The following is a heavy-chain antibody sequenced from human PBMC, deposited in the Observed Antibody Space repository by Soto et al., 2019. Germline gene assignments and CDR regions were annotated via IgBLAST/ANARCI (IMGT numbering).Heavy chain of an antibody. CDR2: IYYSGST. CDR1: GGSISSYY. Sequence: SETLSLTCTISGGSISSYYWSWIRQPPGKGLEWIGYIYYSGSTNYNPSLKSRVTISVDTSKNQFSLKLSSVTAADTAVYYRARARKDKFDPWGQGTLVTVSS. J-gene: IGHJ5*02. CDR3: ARARKDKFDP. V-gene: IGHV4-59*01.